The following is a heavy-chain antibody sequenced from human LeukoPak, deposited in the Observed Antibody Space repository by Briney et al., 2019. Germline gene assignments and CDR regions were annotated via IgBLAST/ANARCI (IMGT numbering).Heavy chain of an antibody. J-gene: IGHJ4*02. Sequence: SETLSLTCAVSDGSISSGGYSWSWIRQPPGKGLEWIGYIYHSGSTYYNPSLKSRVTISVDRSKNQFSLKLSSVTAADTAVYYCARVVGGSSSWSNFDYWGPGTLDTVSS. D-gene: IGHD6-13*01. CDR3: ARVVGGSSSWSNFDY. V-gene: IGHV4-30-2*01. CDR1: DGSISSGGYS. CDR2: IYHSGST.